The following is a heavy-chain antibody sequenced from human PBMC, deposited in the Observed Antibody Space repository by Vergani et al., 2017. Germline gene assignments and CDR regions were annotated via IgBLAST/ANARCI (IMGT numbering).Heavy chain of an antibody. CDR3: ARLXYCSSTTCRQAFDI. CDR2: IKSNADGGSA. D-gene: IGHD2-2*01. V-gene: IGHV3-15*01. J-gene: IGHJ3*02. CDR1: EFTFSDVW. Sequence: EGQLVESGGGLVKPGGSLRLSCAASEFTFSDVWMSWVRQAPGKGLEWVARIKSNADGGSADYAASVKGRFIISRDDSKNFLYLQMNSLKIEDTAVYYCARLXYCSSTTCRQAFDIWGQGTMVTVS.